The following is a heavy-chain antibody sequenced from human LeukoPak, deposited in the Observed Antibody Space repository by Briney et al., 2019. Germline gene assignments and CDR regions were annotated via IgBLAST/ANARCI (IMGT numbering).Heavy chain of an antibody. Sequence: GASVKVSCKASGYTFTGYYMHWVRQAPGQGLEWMGWINPNSGGTNYAQKFQGRVTMTRDTSISTAYMELSRLRSDDTAVYYCARDSPEMATINFYYYYMDVWGKGTTVTVSS. D-gene: IGHD5-24*01. J-gene: IGHJ6*03. V-gene: IGHV1-2*02. CDR2: INPNSGGT. CDR3: ARDSPEMATINFYYYYMDV. CDR1: GYTFTGYY.